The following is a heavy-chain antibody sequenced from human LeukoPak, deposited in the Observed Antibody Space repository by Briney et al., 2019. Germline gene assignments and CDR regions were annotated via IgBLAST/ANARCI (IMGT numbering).Heavy chain of an antibody. J-gene: IGHJ4*02. V-gene: IGHV1-69*05. CDR1: GGTFSSYA. CDR3: AREALGYCSGRSCYPASTRDSAFDY. Sequence: SVKVSCKASGGTFSSYAISWVRQAPGQGLEWMGRIIPIFGTANYAQKFQGRVTITTDESTSTAYMELSSLRSEDTAGYYCAREALGYCSGRSCYPASTRDSAFDYWGQGTLVTVSS. CDR2: IIPIFGTA. D-gene: IGHD2-15*01.